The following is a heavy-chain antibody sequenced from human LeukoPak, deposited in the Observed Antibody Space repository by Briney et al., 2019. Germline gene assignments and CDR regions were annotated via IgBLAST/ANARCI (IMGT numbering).Heavy chain of an antibody. CDR2: ISSSGSTI. V-gene: IGHV3-48*03. CDR1: GFTFSSYE. CDR3: ARGGTQLTGDSSGAFDI. Sequence: GGSLRLSCAASGFTFSSYEMNWVRQAPGKGLEWVSYISSSGSTIYYADSVKGRFTISRDYAKNSLYLQMNSLRAEDTAVYYCARGGTQLTGDSSGAFDIWGQGTMVTVSS. J-gene: IGHJ3*02. D-gene: IGHD7-27*01.